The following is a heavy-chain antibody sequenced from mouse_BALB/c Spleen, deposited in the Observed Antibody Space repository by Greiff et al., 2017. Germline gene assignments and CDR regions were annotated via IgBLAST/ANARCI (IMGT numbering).Heavy chain of an antibody. Sequence: VHLVESGPGLVAPSQSLSITCTVSGFSLTSYGVHWVRQPPGTGLEWLGVIWAGGSTNYNSALMSRLSISKDNSKSQVFLKMNSLQTDDTAMYYCARDRYYAMDYWGQGTSVTVAS. CDR3: ARDRYYAMDY. J-gene: IGHJ4*01. CDR1: GFSLTSYG. CDR2: IWAGGST. V-gene: IGHV2-9*02.